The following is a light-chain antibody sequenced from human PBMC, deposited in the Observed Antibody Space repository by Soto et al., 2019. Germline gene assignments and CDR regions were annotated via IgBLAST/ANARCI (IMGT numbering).Light chain of an antibody. CDR1: QSVSSW. V-gene: IGKV1-5*03. J-gene: IGKJ1*01. CDR2: KAS. CDR3: QQYDNDSWT. Sequence: DIQMTQSPSTLSASVGGRVLITCRASQSVSSWLAWYQQKPGKAPNLLIYKASLLKSGVPSRFSGSGSGTEFTLTISSLQPNDFATYYCQQYDNDSWTFGQGTKVEIK.